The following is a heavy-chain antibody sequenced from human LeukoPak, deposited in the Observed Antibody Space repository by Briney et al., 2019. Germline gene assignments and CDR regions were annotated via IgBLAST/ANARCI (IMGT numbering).Heavy chain of an antibody. CDR3: GKTGEGSYFDY. CDR2: IRLDGSNK. V-gene: IGHV3-30*02. CDR1: GFTFSAYA. D-gene: IGHD7-27*01. J-gene: IGHJ4*02. Sequence: PGGSLRLSCAASGFTFSAYAMHWVRQAPGKGLEWVAFIRLDGSNKNYGDSVKGRFTISRDNSKNTLYLEMNSLRSEDTAVYYCGKTGEGSYFDYWGQGTLVTVSS.